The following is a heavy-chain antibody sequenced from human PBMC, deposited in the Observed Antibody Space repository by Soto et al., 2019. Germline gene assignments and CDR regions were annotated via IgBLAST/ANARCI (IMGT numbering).Heavy chain of an antibody. V-gene: IGHV1-69*06. J-gene: IGHJ6*02. CDR2: IIPIFDTT. D-gene: IGHD1-26*01. CDR3: ARVGWEIPPRFFGMDV. CDR1: GGTFSSYA. Sequence: QVQLVQSGAEVKKPGSSVKVSCRASGGTFSSYAISWVRQAPGQGLEWMGGIIPIFDTTIYAQKFQGRVTITAEKSTGTAYMELSSLTSDDTAVYFCARVGWEIPPRFFGMDVWGQGTTVTVSS.